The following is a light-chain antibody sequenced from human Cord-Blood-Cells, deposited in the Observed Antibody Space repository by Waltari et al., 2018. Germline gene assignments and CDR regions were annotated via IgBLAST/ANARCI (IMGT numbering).Light chain of an antibody. V-gene: IGKV2-28*01. J-gene: IGKJ1*01. Sequence: TQPPSVSGSPGQSVTISCRSSQSLMHSNGYNYLDWYLQKPGQSPQLLIYLGSNRASGVPDRFSGSGSGTDFTLKISRVEAEDVGVYYCMQALQTPRTFGQGTKVEIK. CDR2: LGS. CDR1: QSLMHSNGYNY. CDR3: MQALQTPRT.